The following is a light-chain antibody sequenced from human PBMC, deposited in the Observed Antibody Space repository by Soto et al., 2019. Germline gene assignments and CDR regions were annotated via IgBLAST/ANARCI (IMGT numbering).Light chain of an antibody. J-gene: IGLJ1*01. Sequence: QSVLTQPPSASGTPGQRVTISCSGSSSNIGSNYVYWYQQLPGTAPKLLIYGNNQRPSGVPDRFSGSKSGTSASLAISGLRSEDEADYYCAAWDDSLSGRLFGTGTKVTVL. CDR2: GNN. V-gene: IGLV1-47*02. CDR1: SSNIGSNY. CDR3: AAWDDSLSGRL.